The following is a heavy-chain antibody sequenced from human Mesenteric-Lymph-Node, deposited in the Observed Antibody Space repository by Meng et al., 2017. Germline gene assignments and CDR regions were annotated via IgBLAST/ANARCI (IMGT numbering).Heavy chain of an antibody. J-gene: IGHJ4*02. V-gene: IGHV4-31*03. Sequence: QVQLKEPGPGLGKPSPTLSLTCTVSGGSISSGGYYWSWIRQHPGKGLEWIGYIYYSGSTYYNPSLKSRVTISVDTSKNQFSRKLSSVTAADTAVYYCARGPSRWLQFSFDYWGQGTLVTVSS. CDR1: GGSISSGGYY. CDR3: ARGPSRWLQFSFDY. D-gene: IGHD5-24*01. CDR2: IYYSGST.